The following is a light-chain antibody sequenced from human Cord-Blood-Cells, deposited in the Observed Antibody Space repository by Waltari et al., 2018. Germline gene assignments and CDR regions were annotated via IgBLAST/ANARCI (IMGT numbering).Light chain of an antibody. CDR1: QDISNY. Sequence: IQMTQSPSSLSASVGDRVTITCQASQDISNYLNWYQQKPEKAPKLLIYDASNLETGVPSRFSGSGSGTDFTFTISSLQPEDIATYYCQQYDNLPYTFGQGTKLEIK. CDR2: DAS. J-gene: IGKJ2*01. CDR3: QQYDNLPYT. V-gene: IGKV1-33*01.